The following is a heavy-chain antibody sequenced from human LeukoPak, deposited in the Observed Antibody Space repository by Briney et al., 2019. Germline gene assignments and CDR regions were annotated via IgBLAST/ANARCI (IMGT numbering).Heavy chain of an antibody. CDR2: IKSKTDGGTT. D-gene: IGHD3-22*01. CDR1: GFTFSNAW. J-gene: IGHJ3*02. CDR3: TTSRYSRHYYDSSGYYEDAFDI. Sequence: PGGSLRLSCAASGFTFSNAWMSWVRQAPGKGLKWVGRIKSKTDGGTTDYAAPVKGRFTISRDDSKNTLYLQMNSLKTEDTAVYYCTTSRYSRHYYDSSGYYEDAFDIWGQGTMVTVSS. V-gene: IGHV3-15*01.